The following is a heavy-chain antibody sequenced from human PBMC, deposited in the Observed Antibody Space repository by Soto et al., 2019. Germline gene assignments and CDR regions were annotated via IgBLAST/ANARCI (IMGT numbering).Heavy chain of an antibody. J-gene: IGHJ6*03. CDR1: GFTFDDYA. D-gene: IGHD3-10*01. Sequence: EVQLVESGGGLVQPGRSLRLSCAASGFTFDDYAMHWVRQAPGKGLEWVLGISWNSGSIGYADSVKGRFTISRDNAKNSLYLQMNSLRAEDTALYYCAKEWFGETGYYYYMDVWGKGTTVTVSS. CDR2: ISWNSGSI. CDR3: AKEWFGETGYYYYMDV. V-gene: IGHV3-9*01.